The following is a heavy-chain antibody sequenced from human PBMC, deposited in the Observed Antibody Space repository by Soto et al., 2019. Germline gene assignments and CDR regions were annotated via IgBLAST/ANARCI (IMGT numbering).Heavy chain of an antibody. CDR3: ATPPPYDSSGYYYDN. J-gene: IGHJ4*02. D-gene: IGHD3-22*01. Sequence: LRLSCAASGFTFSRYGMHWVRQAPGKGLEWVSFISYDVTYTYYADSVKGRFTISRDNSKNTVYLEMNSLRAEDSAVYYCATPPPYDSSGYYYDNWGQGALVTVSS. V-gene: IGHV3-30*03. CDR2: ISYDVTYT. CDR1: GFTFSRYG.